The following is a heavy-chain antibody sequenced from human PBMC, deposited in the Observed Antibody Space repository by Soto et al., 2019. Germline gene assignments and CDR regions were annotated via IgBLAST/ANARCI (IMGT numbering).Heavy chain of an antibody. J-gene: IGHJ3*02. CDR3: ARDWYRYYYDSSGYRYAFDI. V-gene: IGHV3-48*02. CDR1: GFTFSSYS. D-gene: IGHD3-22*01. Sequence: PGGSLRLSCAASGFTFSSYSMNWVRQAPGKGLEWVSYISSSSSTIYYADSVKGRFTISRDNAKNSLYLQMNSLRDEDTSVYYCARDWYRYYYDSSGYRYAFDIWGQVTMVTVSS. CDR2: ISSSSSTI.